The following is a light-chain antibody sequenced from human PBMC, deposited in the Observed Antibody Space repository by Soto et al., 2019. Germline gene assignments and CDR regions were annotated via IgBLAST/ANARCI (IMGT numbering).Light chain of an antibody. Sequence: DIQMTQSPSTLSASVGDRVSINCRASQSISAWLVWYQQKPGKAPRLLIYKASTLEIGVPSRFSGSGSGTEFTLTISSLQPDDFATYFCQQYNSYSITCGQGTRREIK. J-gene: IGKJ5*01. CDR2: KAS. CDR1: QSISAW. V-gene: IGKV1-5*03. CDR3: QQYNSYSIT.